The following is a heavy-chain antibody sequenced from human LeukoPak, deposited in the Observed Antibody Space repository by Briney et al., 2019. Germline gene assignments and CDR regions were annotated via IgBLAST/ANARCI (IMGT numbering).Heavy chain of an antibody. V-gene: IGHV1-69*05. D-gene: IGHD3-16*01. Sequence: SVKVSCKASGGTFSSYAISWVRQAPGQGLEWMGRIIHIFGTANYAQKFQGRGTITTDEYTRTAYMELSSLRSEDTAVYYCATLGGYRISYYFDYWGQGTLVTVSS. CDR3: ATLGGYRISYYFDY. CDR1: GGTFSSYA. CDR2: IIHIFGTA. J-gene: IGHJ4*02.